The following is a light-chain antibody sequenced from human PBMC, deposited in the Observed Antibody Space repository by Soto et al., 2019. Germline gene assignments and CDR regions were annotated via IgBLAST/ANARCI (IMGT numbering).Light chain of an antibody. CDR2: DAS. V-gene: IGKV3-15*01. CDR1: QSVGST. CDR3: QQYNSWPLT. Sequence: EIVMTQSPATLSVSPGERATLSCRASQSVGSTLAWYQQRTGQAPRLIIYDASTRTTGIPARFGGSGSGTAFTLTISSLQSEDFVVYYCQQYNSWPLTFGGGTKVEIK. J-gene: IGKJ4*01.